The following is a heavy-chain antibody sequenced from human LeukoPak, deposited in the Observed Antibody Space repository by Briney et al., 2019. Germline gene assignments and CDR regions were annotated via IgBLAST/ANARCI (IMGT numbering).Heavy chain of an antibody. J-gene: IGHJ4*02. CDR1: GFTFSGNW. CDR2: INSDESST. D-gene: IGHD1-1*01. CDR3: AKGLETESRLDS. V-gene: IGHV3-74*01. Sequence: PGGSLRLSCAASGFTFSGNWMHWVRQAPGKGLMWVSRINSDESSTSYADSVKGRFTISRDNAKNTLYLQMNSLRAEDTALYYCAKGLETESRLDSWGQGTLVTVSS.